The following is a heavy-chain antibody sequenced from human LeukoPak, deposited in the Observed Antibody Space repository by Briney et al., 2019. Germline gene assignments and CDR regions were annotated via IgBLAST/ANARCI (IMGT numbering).Heavy chain of an antibody. CDR3: AAGIVATTDDY. CDR2: INAGNGNT. V-gene: IGHV1-3*01. D-gene: IGHD5-12*01. J-gene: IGHJ4*02. Sequence: ASVKVSCTASGYTFTSCAMHWVRQAPGQRLEWMGWINAGNGNTKYSQKFQGRVTITRDTSASTAYMELSSLRSEDTAVYYCAAGIVATTDDYWGQGTLVTVSS. CDR1: GYTFTSCA.